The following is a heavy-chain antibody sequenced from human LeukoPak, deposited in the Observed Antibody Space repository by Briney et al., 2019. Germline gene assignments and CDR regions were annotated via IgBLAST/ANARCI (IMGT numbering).Heavy chain of an antibody. CDR3: AKGLLWFGELDY. V-gene: IGHV3-21*01. Sequence: GGSLRLSCAASGFTFSSYSMNRVRQAPGKGLEWVSSISSSSSYIYYADSVKGRFTISRDNAKNSLYLQMNSLRAEDTAVYYCAKGLLWFGELDYWGQGTLVTVSS. CDR2: ISSSSSYI. CDR1: GFTFSSYS. D-gene: IGHD3-10*01. J-gene: IGHJ4*02.